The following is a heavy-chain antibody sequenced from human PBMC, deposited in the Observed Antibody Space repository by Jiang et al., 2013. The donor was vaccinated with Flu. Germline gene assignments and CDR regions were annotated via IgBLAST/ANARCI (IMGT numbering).Heavy chain of an antibody. V-gene: IGHV1-18*01. CDR2: ISAYNGNT. CDR1: GGTFSSYT. Sequence: GAEVKKPGSSVKVSCKASGGTFSSYTISWVRQAPGQGLEWMGWISAYNGNTNYAQKLQGRVTMTTDTSTSTAYMELRSLRSDDTAVYYCARGLDYMVRGVGVNWFDPWGQGTLVTVSS. J-gene: IGHJ5*02. CDR3: ARGLDYMVRGVGVNWFDP. D-gene: IGHD3-10*01.